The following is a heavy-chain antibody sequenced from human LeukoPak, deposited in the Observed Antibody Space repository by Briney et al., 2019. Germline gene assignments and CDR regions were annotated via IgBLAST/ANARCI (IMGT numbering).Heavy chain of an antibody. Sequence: PGGSLRLSCAASGFTVSSNYMSWVRQAPGKGLEWVSVLYSGGTTHYADSVKGRFTISRDNSKNTLYLQMNSLRAEDTAVYYCARDPPDFGNNAQWYFDLWGRGTLVSVFS. V-gene: IGHV3-53*01. CDR3: ARDPPDFGNNAQWYFDL. J-gene: IGHJ2*01. CDR2: LYSGGTT. CDR1: GFTVSSNY. D-gene: IGHD2/OR15-2a*01.